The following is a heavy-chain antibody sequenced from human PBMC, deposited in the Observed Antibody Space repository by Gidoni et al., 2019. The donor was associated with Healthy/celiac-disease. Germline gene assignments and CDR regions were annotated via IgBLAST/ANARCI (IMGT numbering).Heavy chain of an antibody. D-gene: IGHD1-26*01. CDR3: TTDRVGATDLSLYWYFDL. Sequence: EVQLVESGGGLVKPGGSLRLSCAASGFTFSNAWMIWVRQAPGKGLAWVGRIKSKTDGGTTDYAAPVKGRFTISRDDSKNTLYLQMNSLKTEDTAVYYCTTDRVGATDLSLYWYFDLWGRGTLVTVSS. V-gene: IGHV3-15*01. J-gene: IGHJ2*01. CDR1: GFTFSNAW. CDR2: IKSKTDGGTT.